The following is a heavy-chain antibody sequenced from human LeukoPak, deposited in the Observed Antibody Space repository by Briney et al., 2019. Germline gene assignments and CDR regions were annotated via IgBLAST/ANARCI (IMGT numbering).Heavy chain of an antibody. CDR2: IIPIFGTA. V-gene: IGHV1-69*05. CDR3: ARVKHTYYYDSSGYLD. D-gene: IGHD3-22*01. J-gene: IGHJ4*02. Sequence: SVKVSCKASGGTYSSYAISWVRQAPGQGLEWMGGIIPIFGTANYAQKFQGRVAITTDESTSTAYMELSSLRSEDTAVYYCARVKHTYYYDSSGYLDWGQGTLVTVSS. CDR1: GGTYSSYA.